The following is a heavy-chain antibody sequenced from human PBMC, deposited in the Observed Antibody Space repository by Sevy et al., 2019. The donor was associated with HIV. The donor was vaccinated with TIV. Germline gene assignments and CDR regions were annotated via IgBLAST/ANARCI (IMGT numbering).Heavy chain of an antibody. CDR1: GYTFTGYY. D-gene: IGHD4-17*01. Sequence: ASVKVSCKASGYTFTGYYMHWVRQAPGQGREWIGRINPNSGGTNYAQKFQGRVTKTRHTSISTAYMELSRLRSDDTAVYYCARAPPTVTTTDYWGQGTLVTVSS. V-gene: IGHV1-2*06. CDR2: INPNSGGT. J-gene: IGHJ4*02. CDR3: ARAPPTVTTTDY.